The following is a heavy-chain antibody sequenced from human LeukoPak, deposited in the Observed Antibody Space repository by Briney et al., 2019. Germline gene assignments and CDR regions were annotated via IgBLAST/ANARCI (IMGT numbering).Heavy chain of an antibody. CDR2: ISNSGSTM. Sequence: GGSLRLSCVASGFTFSSYEMNWVRQAPGKGLEWVSYISNSGSTMYYADSVKGRFTISRDNAKNSLYLQMNSLRAEDTAVYYCAKGRNLLRYFDWSLDYWGQGTLVTVSS. V-gene: IGHV3-48*03. CDR1: GFTFSSYE. D-gene: IGHD3-9*01. J-gene: IGHJ4*02. CDR3: AKGRNLLRYFDWSLDY.